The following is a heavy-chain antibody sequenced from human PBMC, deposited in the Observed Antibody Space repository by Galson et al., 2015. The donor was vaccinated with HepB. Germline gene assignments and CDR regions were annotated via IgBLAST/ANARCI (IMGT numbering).Heavy chain of an antibody. CDR3: ARGDITMVRGVPFDY. J-gene: IGHJ4*02. V-gene: IGHV4-30-4*07. D-gene: IGHD3-10*01. CDR2: IYYSGST. Sequence: TLSLTCAVSGGSISSGGYSWSWNRQPPGKGLEWIGYIYYSGSTYYNPSLKSRVTISVDTSKNQFSLKLSSVTAADTAVYYCARGDITMVRGVPFDYWGQGTLVTVSS. CDR1: GGSISSGGYS.